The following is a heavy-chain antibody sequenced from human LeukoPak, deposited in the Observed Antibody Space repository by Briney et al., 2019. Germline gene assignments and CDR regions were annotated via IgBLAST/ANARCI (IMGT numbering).Heavy chain of an antibody. CDR2: ISNISPYI. CDR3: ARDWRDQLLHPYYFDY. Sequence: GSLRLSCVASGFTFSNFGMNWVRQAPGKGLEWVSFISNISPYIYYADSVKGRFTISRDDAKNSLYLQMNSLRAEDSAVYYCARDWRDQLLHPYYFDYWGQGALVTVSS. J-gene: IGHJ4*02. CDR1: GFTFSNFG. D-gene: IGHD1-1*01. V-gene: IGHV3-21*06.